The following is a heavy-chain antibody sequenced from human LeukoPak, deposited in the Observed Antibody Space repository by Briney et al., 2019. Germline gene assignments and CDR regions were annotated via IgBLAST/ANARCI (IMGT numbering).Heavy chain of an antibody. CDR2: ISGSGGST. V-gene: IGHV3-23*01. Sequence: PGGSLRLSCAASGFTFSSYAMSWVRQAPGKGLEWVSAISGSGGSTYYADSVKGRFTISRDNSKNTLYLQMNGLRADDTAIYYCARIPFGDELGAFDIWGQRTMVTVSS. J-gene: IGHJ3*02. CDR1: GFTFSSYA. CDR3: ARIPFGDELGAFDI. D-gene: IGHD3-10*01.